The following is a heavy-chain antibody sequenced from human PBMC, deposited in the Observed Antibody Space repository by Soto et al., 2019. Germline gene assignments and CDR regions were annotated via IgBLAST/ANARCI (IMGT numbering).Heavy chain of an antibody. D-gene: IGHD2-2*01. CDR2: IIPIFGTA. J-gene: IGHJ5*02. Sequence: QVQLVQSGAEVKKPGSSVKVSCKASGGTFSSYAISWVRQAPGQGLEWMGGIIPIFGTANYAQKFQGRVTITADESTSTDYMELSSLRSEDTAVYYCARRLEHQLLSWFDPWGQGTLVTVSS. V-gene: IGHV1-69*01. CDR1: GGTFSSYA. CDR3: ARRLEHQLLSWFDP.